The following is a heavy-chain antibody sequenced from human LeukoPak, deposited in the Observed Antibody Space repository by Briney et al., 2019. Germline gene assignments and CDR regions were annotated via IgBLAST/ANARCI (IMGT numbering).Heavy chain of an antibody. Sequence: PGGSLRLSCAASGFTFSSYYMSWVRQAPGKGLEWVANIKQDGSEKYYVDSVKGRFTISRDNSKNTLYLQMNSLRAEDTAVYYCARDGYQHKKQRLGDYYYYYYMDVWGKGTTVTVSS. D-gene: IGHD2-2*01. CDR1: GFTFSSYY. CDR2: IKQDGSEK. J-gene: IGHJ6*03. V-gene: IGHV3-7*01. CDR3: ARDGYQHKKQRLGDYYYYYYMDV.